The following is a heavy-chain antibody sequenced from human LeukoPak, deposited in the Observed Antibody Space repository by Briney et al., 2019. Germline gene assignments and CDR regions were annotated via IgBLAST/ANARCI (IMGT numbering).Heavy chain of an antibody. CDR1: GFTFSSYA. CDR2: ISGSGDST. Sequence: GGSLRLSCAASGFTFSSYAMSWVRQAPGKGLEWVSTISGSGDSTYYADSVKGRFTISRDNSKNTLYLQMNSLRAEDTAVYYCAKRNYDSSNYYSNFDYWGQGTLVTVSS. CDR3: AKRNYDSSNYYSNFDY. J-gene: IGHJ4*02. D-gene: IGHD3-22*01. V-gene: IGHV3-23*01.